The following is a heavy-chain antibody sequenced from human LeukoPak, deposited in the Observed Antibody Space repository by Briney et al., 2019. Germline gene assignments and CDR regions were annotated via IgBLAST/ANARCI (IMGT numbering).Heavy chain of an antibody. CDR3: ARDQEGFDY. Sequence: ASVKVSCKASGYTFTSNYIHWVRQAPGQGLEWMGMIYPRDGSTSYAQKFQGRVTVTRDTSTSTVHMELSGLRSEDTAVYYCARDQEGFDYWGQGTLATVSS. V-gene: IGHV1-46*01. CDR1: GYTFTSNY. CDR2: IYPRDGST. J-gene: IGHJ4*02.